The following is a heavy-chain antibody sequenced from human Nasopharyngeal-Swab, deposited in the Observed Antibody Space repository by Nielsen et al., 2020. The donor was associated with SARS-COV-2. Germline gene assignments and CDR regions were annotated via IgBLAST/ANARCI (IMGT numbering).Heavy chain of an antibody. CDR1: GFIFDDYA. Sequence: SLKISCAASGFIFDDYAMHWVRQVPGKGLEWVSGISWNSRSIGYADSVKGRFTISRDNAKNSLYLQMNSLRAEDTALYYCAKGQGGLYYDILTGYPYWGQGTLVTVSS. CDR3: AKGQGGLYYDILTGYPY. CDR2: ISWNSRSI. J-gene: IGHJ4*02. D-gene: IGHD3-9*01. V-gene: IGHV3-9*01.